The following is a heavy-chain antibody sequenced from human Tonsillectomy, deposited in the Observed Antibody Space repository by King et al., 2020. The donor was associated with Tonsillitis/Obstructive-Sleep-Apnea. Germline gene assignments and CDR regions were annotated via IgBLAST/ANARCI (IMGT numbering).Heavy chain of an antibody. D-gene: IGHD3-22*01. J-gene: IGHJ4*02. CDR3: ARRRYYDSSIFDF. CDR1: GGSINNNNYY. CDR2: IYYSGTT. Sequence: QLQESGPGLVKPSEALSLTCTVSGGSINNNNYYWGWIRQPPGKGLEWIGSIYYSGTTYYNPSLKSRLTISVDTSKNQFSLKLSSVTAADTAVYYCARRRYYDSSIFDFWGQGALVTVSS. V-gene: IGHV4-39*01.